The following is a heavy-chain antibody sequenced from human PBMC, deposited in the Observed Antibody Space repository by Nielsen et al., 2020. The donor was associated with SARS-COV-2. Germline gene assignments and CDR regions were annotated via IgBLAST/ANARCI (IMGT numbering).Heavy chain of an antibody. J-gene: IGHJ3*01. CDR1: GFSFGEYG. Sequence: GESLKISCTTSGFSFGEYGLTWVRQAPGKGLEWVGFIRGQVFGGAKEYAASVKDRFVITRDESKSIMYLQMNSLKTEDTAVCFCSRVRAGAFDLWGQGTMVTVSS. D-gene: IGHD6-25*01. V-gene: IGHV3-49*04. CDR3: SRVRAGAFDL. CDR2: IRGQVFGGAK.